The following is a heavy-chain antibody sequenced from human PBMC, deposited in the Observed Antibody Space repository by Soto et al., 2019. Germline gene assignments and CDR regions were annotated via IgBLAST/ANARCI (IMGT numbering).Heavy chain of an antibody. CDR1: GVSISTYY. J-gene: IGHJ3*02. CDR3: ASRDYSDAFDI. D-gene: IGHD4-4*01. CDR2: VFYSGNT. V-gene: IGHV4-59*01. Sequence: QVQLQESGPGLVKPSDTLSLTCTVSGVSISTYYWTWIRQPPGKGPEWIGQVFYSGNTNYNPSLKSRVTISVAASRNQFSLRLSSVTAADKAMYYCASRDYSDAFDIWGQGTLVTVSS.